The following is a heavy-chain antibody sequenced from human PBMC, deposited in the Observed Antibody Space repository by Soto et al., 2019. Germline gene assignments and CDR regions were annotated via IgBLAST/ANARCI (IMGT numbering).Heavy chain of an antibody. J-gene: IGHJ4*02. CDR3: AQRYGYEFDY. D-gene: IGHD5-12*01. CDR2: IFWNDDK. Sequence: ESSPALVNPTQALTLTCTFSGFSLITSGLAVGWIRQPPGKALEWLALIFWNDDKRYSPSLKSRLTITKDTSKNQVVLTMTNMDPVDAATYYCAQRYGYEFDYWGQGTLVTVSS. V-gene: IGHV2-5*01. CDR1: GFSLITSGLA.